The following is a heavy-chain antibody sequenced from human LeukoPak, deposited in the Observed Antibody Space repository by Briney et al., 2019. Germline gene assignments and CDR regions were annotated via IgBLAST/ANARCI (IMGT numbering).Heavy chain of an antibody. V-gene: IGHV3-33*01. CDR3: AGDYGEHYYGMDV. CDR1: GLTFSSYG. D-gene: IGHD4-17*01. CDR2: IWYDGSNK. Sequence: SGGSLRLSCAASGLTFSSYGMHWVRQAPGKGLEWVAVIWYDGSNKCYADSVKGRFTISRDNSKNTLYLQMNSLRAEDTAVYYCAGDYGEHYYGMDVWGRGTTVTVSS. J-gene: IGHJ6*02.